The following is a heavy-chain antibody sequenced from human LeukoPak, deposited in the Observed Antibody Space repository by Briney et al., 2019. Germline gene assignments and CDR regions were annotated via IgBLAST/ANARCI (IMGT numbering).Heavy chain of an antibody. D-gene: IGHD3-10*01. CDR3: ARGTYASGNSY. V-gene: IGHV3-48*01. CDR1: GFTFSDFN. Sequence: GGSLRLSCAASGFTFSDFNMNWVRQAPGKRLEWISYISSSSSNIYYADSVKGRFTISRDNAKNSIYLQMSSLRAEDTAIYYCARGTYASGNSYWGQGTLVTVSS. CDR2: ISSSSSNI. J-gene: IGHJ4*02.